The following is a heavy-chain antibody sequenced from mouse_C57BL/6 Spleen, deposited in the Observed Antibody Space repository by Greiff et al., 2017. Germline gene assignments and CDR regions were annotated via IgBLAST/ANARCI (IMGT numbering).Heavy chain of an antibody. D-gene: IGHD1-1*01. CDR2: IRLKSDNYAT. J-gene: IGHJ2*01. V-gene: IGHV6-3*01. CDR3: TGEGITTVVFDY. Sequence: EVKLVESGGGLVQPGGSMKLSCVASGFTFSNYWMNWVRQSPEKGLEWVAQIRLKSDNYATYYAESVKGRFTISRDDSKSSVYRQMNNLRAEDTGIYYCTGEGITTVVFDYWGQGTTLTVSS. CDR1: GFTFSNYW.